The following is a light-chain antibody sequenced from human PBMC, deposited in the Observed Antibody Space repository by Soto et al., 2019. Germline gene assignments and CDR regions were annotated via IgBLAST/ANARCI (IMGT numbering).Light chain of an antibody. CDR3: CTYAGHVPK. CDR1: TGDVAYYDL. CDR2: EVD. Sequence: QSALTQPASVSGSPGQSITISCAGTTGDVAYYDLVSWYQQHPGRAPKLLIYEVDKRPSGISVRFSGSKSGATASLTISGLLPEDEAVYFCCTYAGHVPKFGGGTKLTVL. J-gene: IGLJ2*01. V-gene: IGLV2-23*02.